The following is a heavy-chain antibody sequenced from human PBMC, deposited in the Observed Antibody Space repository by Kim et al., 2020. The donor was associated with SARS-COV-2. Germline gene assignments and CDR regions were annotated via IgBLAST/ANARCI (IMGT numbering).Heavy chain of an antibody. CDR3: AREPHSGGRLIMVRTRSHFDY. D-gene: IGHD2-15*01. V-gene: IGHV3-48*04. J-gene: IGHJ4*02. Sequence: GGSLRLSCAASGFTFSSYSMNWVRQAPGKGLEWVSYISSSSSTIYYADSVKGRFTISRDNAKNSLYLQMNSLRAEDTAVYYCAREPHSGGRLIMVRTRSHFDYWGQGTLVTVSS. CDR1: GFTFSSYS. CDR2: ISSSSSTI.